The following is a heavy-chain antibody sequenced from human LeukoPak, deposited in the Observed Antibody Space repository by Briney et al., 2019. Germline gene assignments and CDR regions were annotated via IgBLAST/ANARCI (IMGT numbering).Heavy chain of an antibody. V-gene: IGHV1-69*04. CDR2: IIPILGIA. CDR1: GGTFSSYA. Sequence: SVKVSCKASGGTFSSYAISWVRQAPGQGLEWMGRIIPILGIANYAQKFQGRVTITADKSTSTAYMELSSLRSEDTAAYYCARGGDGYNQYYFDYWGQGTLVTVSS. D-gene: IGHD5-24*01. J-gene: IGHJ4*02. CDR3: ARGGDGYNQYYFDY.